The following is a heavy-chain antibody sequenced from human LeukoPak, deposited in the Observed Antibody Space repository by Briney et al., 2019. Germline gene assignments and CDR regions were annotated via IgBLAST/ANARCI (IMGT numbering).Heavy chain of an antibody. V-gene: IGHV1-46*01. D-gene: IGHD2-2*01. J-gene: IGHJ3*02. CDR2: INPSGGST. CDR1: GYTFTTYY. Sequence: ASVKVSCKASGYTFTTYYMHWVRQAPGQGLEWMGLINPSGGSTSYAQKFQGRVTITRDTSTSTVYMELSSLRSEDTAVYYCARGYCSSNSRYGADAFDIWGQGTMVTVSS. CDR3: ARGYCSSNSRYGADAFDI.